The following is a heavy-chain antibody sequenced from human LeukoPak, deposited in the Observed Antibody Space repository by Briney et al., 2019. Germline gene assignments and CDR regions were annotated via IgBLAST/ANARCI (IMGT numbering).Heavy chain of an antibody. CDR1: GGSISSYY. J-gene: IGHJ4*02. CDR3: ARFSLAAYCGADCYSGFDY. D-gene: IGHD2-21*02. Sequence: SETLSLTCTVSGGSISSYYWSWIRQPPGKGLEWIGYIYYSGSTNYNPSLKSRVTISVDTSKNQFSLKLNSVTAADTAVFYCARFSLAAYCGADCYSGFDYWGQGTLVTVSS. V-gene: IGHV4-59*08. CDR2: IYYSGST.